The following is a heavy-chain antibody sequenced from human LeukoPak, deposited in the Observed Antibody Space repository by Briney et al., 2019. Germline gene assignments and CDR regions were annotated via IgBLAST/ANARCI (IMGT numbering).Heavy chain of an antibody. CDR2: IYYSGST. D-gene: IGHD2-21*01. CDR1: GGSISSSSYY. Sequence: SETLSLTCTASGGSISSSSYYWGWIRQPPGKGLEWIGSIYYSGSTYYNPSLKSRVTISVDTSKNQFSLKLSSVTAADTAVYYCARQRRVVVIAIPNNWFDPWGQGTLVTVSS. CDR3: ARQRRVVVIAIPNNWFDP. V-gene: IGHV4-39*01. J-gene: IGHJ5*02.